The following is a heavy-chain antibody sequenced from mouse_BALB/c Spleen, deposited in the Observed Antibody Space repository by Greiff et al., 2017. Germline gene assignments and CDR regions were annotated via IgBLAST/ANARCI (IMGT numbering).Heavy chain of an antibody. Sequence: EVKLQQSGAELVKPGASVKLSCTASGFNIKDTYMHWVKQRPEQGLEWIGRIDPANGNTKYDPKFQGKATITADTSSNTAYLQLSSLTSEDTAVYYCARSRPSYGNYEFAYWGQGTLVTVSA. V-gene: IGHV14-3*02. CDR1: GFNIKDTY. D-gene: IGHD2-1*01. CDR2: IDPANGNT. CDR3: ARSRPSYGNYEFAY. J-gene: IGHJ3*01.